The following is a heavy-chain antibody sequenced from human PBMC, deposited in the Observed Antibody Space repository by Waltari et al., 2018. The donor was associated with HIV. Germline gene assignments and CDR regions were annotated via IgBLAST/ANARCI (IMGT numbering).Heavy chain of an antibody. Sequence: EVQLVESGGGLVQPGGSLRLSCAASGFTVSSNYMSWVRQATGKGVEWVSLIYTGGSTYYADSVKGRFTISRDNSKNTLYLQMNSLRAEDTAVYYCASPDTTMVHGHYYFYHMDVWGQGTTVTVSS. J-gene: IGHJ6*02. CDR3: ASPDTTMVHGHYYFYHMDV. V-gene: IGHV3-66*01. CDR1: GFTVSSNY. CDR2: IYTGGST. D-gene: IGHD5-18*01.